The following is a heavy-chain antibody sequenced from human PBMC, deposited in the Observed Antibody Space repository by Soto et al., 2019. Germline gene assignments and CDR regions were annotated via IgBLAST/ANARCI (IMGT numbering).Heavy chain of an antibody. CDR3: ASKVAEGY. CDR1: GFTFSRYA. J-gene: IGHJ4*02. CDR2: IWNDGSDK. Sequence: QAQLVESGGGVVQPGRSLRLSCAASGFTFSRYAMHWVRQAPGKGLEWVAVIWNDGSDKYYADSVKGRFTISRDKSENTLYLQMNSLRSEDTAVYYCASKVAEGYWGQGTLVTVSS. V-gene: IGHV3-33*08. D-gene: IGHD5-12*01.